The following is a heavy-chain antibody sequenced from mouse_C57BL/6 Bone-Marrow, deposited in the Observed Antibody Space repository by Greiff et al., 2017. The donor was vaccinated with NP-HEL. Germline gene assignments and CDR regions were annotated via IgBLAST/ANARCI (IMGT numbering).Heavy chain of an antibody. CDR3: ARRGNPYAMDY. Sequence: VQLQESGPELVKPGASVKISCKASGYAFSSSWMNWVKQRPGKVLEWIGRIYPGDGDTNYNGKFKGKATLTADKSSSTAYMQLTSLTSEDSAVYFCARRGNPYAMDYWGQGTSVTVSS. CDR1: GYAFSSSW. V-gene: IGHV1-82*01. D-gene: IGHD2-1*01. J-gene: IGHJ4*01. CDR2: IYPGDGDT.